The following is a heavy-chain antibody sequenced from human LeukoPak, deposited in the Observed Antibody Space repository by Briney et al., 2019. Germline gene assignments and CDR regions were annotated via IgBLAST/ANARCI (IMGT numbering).Heavy chain of an antibody. Sequence: PGGSLRLSCAVTGFNLRTYWIHWVRHSPGRGLECVARINGEGSRISYADSVRGRFTISRDNAKNTAYLQMNSLRAEDTALYYCARDPGYYYYGMDVWGQGTTVVVSS. CDR2: INGEGSRI. V-gene: IGHV3-74*01. CDR3: ARDPGYYYYGMDV. J-gene: IGHJ6*02. CDR1: GFNLRTYW.